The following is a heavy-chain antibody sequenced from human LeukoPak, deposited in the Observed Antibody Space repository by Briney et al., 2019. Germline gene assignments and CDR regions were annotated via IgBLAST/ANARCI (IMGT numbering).Heavy chain of an antibody. D-gene: IGHD6-13*01. Sequence: ASVKVSCKASGYTFTSYDINWVRQATGQGLEWMGWMNPNSGNTGYAQKFQGRVTITRNTSISTAYMELSRLRSDDTAVYYCARDQEQQLVRGDYWGQGTLVTVSS. CDR2: MNPNSGNT. V-gene: IGHV1-8*03. J-gene: IGHJ4*02. CDR3: ARDQEQQLVRGDY. CDR1: GYTFTSYD.